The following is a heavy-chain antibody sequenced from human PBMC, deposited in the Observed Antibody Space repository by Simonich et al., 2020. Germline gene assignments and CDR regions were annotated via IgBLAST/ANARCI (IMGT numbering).Heavy chain of an antibody. CDR1: GYTFTGYY. J-gene: IGHJ3*02. D-gene: IGHD7-27*01. CDR2: INPNSGGT. CDR3: ARGRLTGDKGAFDI. Sequence: QVQLVQSGAEVKKPGASVKVSCKASGYTFTGYYMHWVRQAPGQGLGWMGGINPNSGGTNYAQKFQGRVTMTRETSISTAYMELSRLGSDDTAVYYCARGRLTGDKGAFDIWGQGTMVTVSS. V-gene: IGHV1-2*02.